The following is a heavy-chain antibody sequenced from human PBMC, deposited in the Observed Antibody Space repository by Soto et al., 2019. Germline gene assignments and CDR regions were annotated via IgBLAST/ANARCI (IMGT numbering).Heavy chain of an antibody. D-gene: IGHD5-12*01. J-gene: IGHJ4*02. CDR3: ARDSPRWLQSYFDY. V-gene: IGHV3-48*03. Sequence: GGSLRLSCAASGFTFSSYEMNWVRQAPGKGLEWVSYISSSGSTIYYADSVKGRFTISRDNAKNSLYLQMNSLRAEDTAVYYCARDSPRWLQSYFDYWGQGTLVTVSS. CDR1: GFTFSSYE. CDR2: ISSSGSTI.